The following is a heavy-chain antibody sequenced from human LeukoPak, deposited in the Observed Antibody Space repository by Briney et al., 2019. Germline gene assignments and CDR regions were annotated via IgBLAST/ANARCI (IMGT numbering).Heavy chain of an antibody. J-gene: IGHJ5*02. CDR2: IIPIFGTA. CDR1: GGTFSSYA. Sequence: SVKVSCKASGGTFSSYAISWVRQAPGQGLEWMGRIIPIFGTANYAQKLQGRGTITTDESTSTAYMELSSLRSEDTAVYYCARDGKYSSSANWFDPWGQGTLVTVSS. V-gene: IGHV1-69*05. CDR3: ARDGKYSSSANWFDP. D-gene: IGHD6-13*01.